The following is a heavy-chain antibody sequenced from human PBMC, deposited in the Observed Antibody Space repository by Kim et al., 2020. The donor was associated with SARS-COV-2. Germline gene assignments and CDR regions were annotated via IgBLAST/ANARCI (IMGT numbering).Heavy chain of an antibody. D-gene: IGHD3-3*01. J-gene: IGHJ4*02. CDR2: IVGGGRT. CDR3: AKDVHFDFWSGYYWDY. V-gene: IGHV3-23*01. CDR1: GFTFSNYA. Sequence: GGSLRLSCAASGFTFSNYAMSWVRQAPGKGLEWVSAIVGGGRTYYADSVKGRFIISRDNSKNTLYLQMNSLRAEDTAVYYCAKDVHFDFWSGYYWDYWGQGTLVTVSS.